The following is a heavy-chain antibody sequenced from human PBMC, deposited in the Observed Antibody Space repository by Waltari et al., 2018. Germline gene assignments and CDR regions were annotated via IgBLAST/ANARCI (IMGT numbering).Heavy chain of an antibody. V-gene: IGHV1-69*01. CDR2: IIPTFGTA. CDR3: ARSVVVVPAAMGDWFDP. J-gene: IGHJ5*02. Sequence: LEWRGGIIPTFGTAKYAQKFPGRVTITADESTSTAYMELSSLRSEDTAVYYCARSVVVVPAAMGDWFDPWGQGTLVTVSS. D-gene: IGHD2-2*01.